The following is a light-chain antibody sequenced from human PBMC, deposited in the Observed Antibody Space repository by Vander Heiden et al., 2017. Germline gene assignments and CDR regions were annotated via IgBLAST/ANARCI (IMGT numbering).Light chain of an antibody. CDR3: QAWDSSTNYV. Sequence: SYELPQPLSVSVPPGQTASITCTEDKLGDNYACCYQQKPGQSPVLVIYQDSKRPSGIPGRFSGSNSGNTATLTISGTQAMDEADYYCQAWDSSTNYVFGTGTKVTVL. J-gene: IGLJ1*01. CDR1: KLGDNY. V-gene: IGLV3-1*01. CDR2: QDS.